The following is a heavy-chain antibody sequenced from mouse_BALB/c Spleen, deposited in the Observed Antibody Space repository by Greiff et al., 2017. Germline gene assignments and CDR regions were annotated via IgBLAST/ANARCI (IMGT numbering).Heavy chain of an antibody. V-gene: IGHV2-9*02. D-gene: IGHD1-1*01. CDR3: AREGYYGSSYDAMDY. CDR2: IWAGGST. J-gene: IGHJ4*01. CDR1: GFSLTSYG. Sequence: QVQLKQSGPGLVAPSQSLSITCTVSGFSLTSYGVHWVRQPPGKGLEWLGVIWAGGSTNYNSALMSRLSISKDNSKSQVFLKMNSLQTDDTAMYYCAREGYYGSSYDAMDYWGQGTSVTVSS.